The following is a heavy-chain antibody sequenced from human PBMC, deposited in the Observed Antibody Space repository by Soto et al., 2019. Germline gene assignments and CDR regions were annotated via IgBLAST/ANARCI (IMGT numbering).Heavy chain of an antibody. CDR3: ARCSGCRCYSSPYGLDV. D-gene: IGHD2-15*01. V-gene: IGHV1-69*01. CDR2: IIPIFGTA. J-gene: IGHJ6*02. CDR1: GGTFSSYG. Sequence: QVQLVQSGAEVKQPGSSVKVSCMASGGTFSSYGFSWVRQAPGQGLQWMGGIIPIFGTANYAQKFQGRVTITADESTSTAYMELSSLRSEDTAVYYCARCSGCRCYSSPYGLDVCGQGTTVTVSS.